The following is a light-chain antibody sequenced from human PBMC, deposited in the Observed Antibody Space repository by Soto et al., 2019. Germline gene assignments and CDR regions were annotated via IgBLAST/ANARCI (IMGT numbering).Light chain of an antibody. V-gene: IGKV1-5*03. CDR3: QQYKHY. CDR2: KAS. J-gene: IGKJ3*01. Sequence: DIPMTQSPSTLSASVGDRVTITCRASQSINNWLAWYQQKPGKAPKLLIYKASSLESGVPSRFSGSGFGTEFTLTISSLQPDDFATYYCQQYKHYFGPGTKVDIK. CDR1: QSINNW.